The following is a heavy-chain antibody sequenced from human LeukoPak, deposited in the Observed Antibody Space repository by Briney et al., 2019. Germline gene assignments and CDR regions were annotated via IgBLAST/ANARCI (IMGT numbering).Heavy chain of an antibody. CDR1: GFPFSSYS. J-gene: IGHJ4*02. Sequence: GGSLRLSCAASGFPFSSYSMNWVRQAPGKGLEWVSHIGRGIIYADSVKGRFTISRDNAKNSAYLQMNSLRAEDTAVYYCARDAPAGEKPEYFFDYWGQGTLVTVSS. CDR2: IGRGII. CDR3: ARDAPAGEKPEYFFDY. V-gene: IGHV3-48*04.